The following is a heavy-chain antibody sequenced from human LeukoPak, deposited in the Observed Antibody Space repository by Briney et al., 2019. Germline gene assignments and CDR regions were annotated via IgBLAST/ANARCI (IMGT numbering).Heavy chain of an antibody. Sequence: GGSLSSPVQPLDSAYWMSWVRQAPGKGLEWVANINQDGSDKYYVDSVMGRFTISKDNAKNSVYLQMDSLRPEDTAIYYCAWYGVTHGLDVWGQGTTVTVSS. CDR2: INQDGSDK. CDR3: AWYGVTHGLDV. CDR1: DSAYW. D-gene: IGHD3-10*01. J-gene: IGHJ6*02. V-gene: IGHV3-7*01.